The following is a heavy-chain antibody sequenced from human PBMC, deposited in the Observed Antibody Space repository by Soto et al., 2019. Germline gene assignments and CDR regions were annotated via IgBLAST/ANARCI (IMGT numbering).Heavy chain of an antibody. Sequence: LSLTCTVSGGSISSGGYYWSWIRQHPGKGLEWIGYIYHSGTTYYNPSLKSRVTISVDTSKNQFSLKLTSVTAADTAVYYCARARGNQMLGWFDPWGQGTRVTVAS. CDR2: IYHSGTT. V-gene: IGHV4-31*03. CDR3: ARARGNQMLGWFDP. CDR1: GGSISSGGYY. D-gene: IGHD2-2*01. J-gene: IGHJ5*02.